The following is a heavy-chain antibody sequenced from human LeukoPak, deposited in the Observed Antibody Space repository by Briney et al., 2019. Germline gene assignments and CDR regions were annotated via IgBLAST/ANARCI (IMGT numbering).Heavy chain of an antibody. CDR1: DGSITNND. CDR2: VHYSGTT. D-gene: IGHD3-10*01. V-gene: IGHV4-59*01. J-gene: IGHJ4*02. Sequence: SETLSLTCTVSDGSITNNDWSWVRQTPGKGLEFIGYVHYSGTTNYNPSLRSRVTISIDTSRKHFFLKLKSVTAADTAVYYCATAPYYYGRRDFDYWGQGTLVSVSS. CDR3: ATAPYYYGRRDFDY.